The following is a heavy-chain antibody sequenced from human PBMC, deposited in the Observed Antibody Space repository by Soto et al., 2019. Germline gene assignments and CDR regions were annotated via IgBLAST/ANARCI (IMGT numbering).Heavy chain of an antibody. CDR3: ARTMGIAAAMPAYYYMDV. CDR1: GGSISSSSYY. CDR2: IYYSGST. Sequence: SETLSLTCTVSGGSISSSSYYWGWIRQPPGKGLEWIGSIYYSGSTYYNPSLKSRVTISVDTSKNQFSLKLSSVTAADTAVYYCARTMGIAAAMPAYYYMDVWGKGTTVTVSS. V-gene: IGHV4-39*01. J-gene: IGHJ6*03. D-gene: IGHD6-13*01.